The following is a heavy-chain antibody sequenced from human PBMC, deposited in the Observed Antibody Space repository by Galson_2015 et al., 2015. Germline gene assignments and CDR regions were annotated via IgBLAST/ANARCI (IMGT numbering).Heavy chain of an antibody. D-gene: IGHD5-18*01. J-gene: IGHJ4*02. CDR3: ARDFGRLWKRAHTVPPFDY. Sequence: SVKVSCKASGYTFTSYAMNWVRQAPGQGLEWMGWINTNTGNPTYAQGSTGRFVFSLDTSVSTAYLQISSLKAEDTAVYYCARDFGRLWKRAHTVPPFDYWGQGTLVTVSS. CDR2: INTNTGNP. CDR1: GYTFTSYA. V-gene: IGHV7-4-1*02.